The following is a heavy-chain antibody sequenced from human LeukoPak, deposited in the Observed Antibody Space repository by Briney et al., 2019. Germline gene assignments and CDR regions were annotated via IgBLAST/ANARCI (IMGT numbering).Heavy chain of an antibody. D-gene: IGHD1-26*01. Sequence: SETLSLTRTVSGGSISSYYWSWIRQPPGKGLEWIGYIYYSGSTNYNPSLKSRVTISVDTSKNQFSLKLSSVTAADTAVYYCARLPVATRTFDYWGQGTLVTVSS. CDR3: ARLPVATRTFDY. J-gene: IGHJ4*02. CDR2: IYYSGST. CDR1: GGSISSYY. V-gene: IGHV4-59*08.